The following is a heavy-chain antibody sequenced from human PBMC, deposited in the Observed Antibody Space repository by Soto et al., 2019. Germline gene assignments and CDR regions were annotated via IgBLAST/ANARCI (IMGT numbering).Heavy chain of an antibody. J-gene: IGHJ4*02. Sequence: PSETLSLTCAVSGGSISSSNWWSWVRQPPGKGLEWIGYIYYSGSTNYNPSLKSRVTISVDTSKNQFSLKLSSVTAADTAVYYCALTYCGGDCHSPFDYWGQGTLVPVSS. V-gene: IGHV4-4*02. CDR3: ALTYCGGDCHSPFDY. CDR2: IYYSGST. D-gene: IGHD2-21*02. CDR1: GGSISSSNW.